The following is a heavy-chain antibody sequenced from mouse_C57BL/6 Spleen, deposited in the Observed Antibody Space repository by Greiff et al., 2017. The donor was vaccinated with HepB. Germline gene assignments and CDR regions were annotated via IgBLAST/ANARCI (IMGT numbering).Heavy chain of an antibody. D-gene: IGHD1-1*01. CDR2: ISSGGSYT. J-gene: IGHJ1*03. V-gene: IGHV5-6*01. CDR1: GFTFSSYG. CDR3: ARQTITTVVDWYFDV. Sequence: EVMLVESGGDLAKPGGSLKLSCAASGFTFSSYGMSWVRQTPDKRLEWVATISSGGSYTYYPDSVKGRFTISRDNAKNTLYLQMSSLKSEDTAMYYSARQTITTVVDWYFDVWGTGTTVTVSS.